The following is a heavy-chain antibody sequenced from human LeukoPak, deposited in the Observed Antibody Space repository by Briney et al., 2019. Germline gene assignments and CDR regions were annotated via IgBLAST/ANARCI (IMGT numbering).Heavy chain of an antibody. CDR1: GFTFSNAW. Sequence: GGSLRLSCEASGFTFSNAWMSWVRQAPGRGLEWVGRIKSKTDGGTTDYAAPVKGRFTISRDDSKNTLYLQMNSLKTEDTAVYYCTTRITMIVVVITTMDYWGQGTLVTVSS. CDR3: TTRITMIVVVITTMDY. D-gene: IGHD3-22*01. CDR2: IKSKTDGGTT. J-gene: IGHJ4*02. V-gene: IGHV3-15*01.